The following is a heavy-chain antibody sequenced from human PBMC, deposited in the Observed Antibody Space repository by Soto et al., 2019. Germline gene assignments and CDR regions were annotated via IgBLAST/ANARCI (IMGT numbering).Heavy chain of an antibody. Sequence: SETLSLTCTVSGGSISSYYWSWIRKPPGKGLEWIGYIYYSGSTNYNPSLKSRVTLSVDTSKNQFSLKLSSVTAADTAVYYCAREKSYYLPGDAFDIWGQGTMVTVS. D-gene: IGHD1-26*01. V-gene: IGHV4-59*01. CDR2: IYYSGST. CDR1: GGSISSYY. CDR3: AREKSYYLPGDAFDI. J-gene: IGHJ3*02.